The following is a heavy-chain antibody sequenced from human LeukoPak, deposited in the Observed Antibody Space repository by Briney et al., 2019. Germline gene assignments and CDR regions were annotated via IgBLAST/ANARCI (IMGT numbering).Heavy chain of an antibody. D-gene: IGHD3-22*01. J-gene: IGHJ4*02. CDR1: GITLINYG. Sequence: GGALRLSCAVSGITLINYGMSWVGQAPGKGLEGVAGISDSGGRTNYADSVKGRFTISRDNPKNTLYLQMNSLRAEDTAVYFCAKRGVVIRVILVGFHKEAYYFDPWGQGALVTVSS. CDR3: AKRGVVIRVILVGFHKEAYYFDP. CDR2: ISDSGGRT. V-gene: IGHV3-23*01.